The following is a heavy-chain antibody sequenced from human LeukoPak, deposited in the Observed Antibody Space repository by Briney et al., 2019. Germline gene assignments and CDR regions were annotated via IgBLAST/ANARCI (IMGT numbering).Heavy chain of an antibody. D-gene: IGHD5-18*01. V-gene: IGHV3-11*04. Sequence: GGSLRLFCAASGFTFSDYYMSWIRQAPGKGLEWVSYISSSGSTIYYADSVKGRFTISRDNAKNSLYLQMNSLRAEDTAVYYCATNQVDTAMVTIMGGFDYWGQGTLVTVSS. CDR2: ISSSGSTI. CDR3: ATNQVDTAMVTIMGGFDY. CDR1: GFTFSDYY. J-gene: IGHJ4*02.